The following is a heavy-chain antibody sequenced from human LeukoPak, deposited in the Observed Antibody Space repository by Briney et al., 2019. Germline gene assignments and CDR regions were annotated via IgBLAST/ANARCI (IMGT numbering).Heavy chain of an antibody. V-gene: IGHV4-39*07. CDR1: GGSISSYY. D-gene: IGHD3-16*01. CDR2: IYYSGST. CDR3: ARSGGGRDYYYYYMDV. Sequence: SETLSLTCTVSGGSISSYYWGWIRQPPGKGLEWIGSIYYSGSTYYNPSLKSRVTISVDTSKNQFSLKLSSVTAADTAVYYCARSGGGRDYYYYYMDVWGKGTTVTVSS. J-gene: IGHJ6*03.